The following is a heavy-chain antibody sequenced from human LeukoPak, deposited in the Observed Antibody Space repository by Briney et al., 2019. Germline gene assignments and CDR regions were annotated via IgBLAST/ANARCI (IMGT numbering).Heavy chain of an antibody. Sequence: SETLSLTCTVSGGSISSGSYYWSWIRQPAGKGLEWIGRIEASGNTNYNPSLNSRVTISVDTSKNQFSLKLSSVTAADTAVYYCARYHVLNRGVNWFDPWGQGTLVTVSS. D-gene: IGHD2-2*01. CDR3: ARYHVLNRGVNWFDP. CDR2: IEASGNT. J-gene: IGHJ5*02. CDR1: GGSISSGSYY. V-gene: IGHV4-61*02.